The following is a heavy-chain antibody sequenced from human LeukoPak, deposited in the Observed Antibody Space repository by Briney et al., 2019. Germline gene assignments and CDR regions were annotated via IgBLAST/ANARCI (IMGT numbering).Heavy chain of an antibody. Sequence: GGSLRLSCAASGFTFTTYEMNWVRQAPGKGLECVSYISSSGSTIYYADSVKGRFTISRDNAKNSLYLQMNSLRAEDTAVYYCARDADSSWYLHHDYWGQGTLVTVSS. J-gene: IGHJ4*02. CDR3: ARDADSSWYLHHDY. D-gene: IGHD6-13*01. CDR2: ISSSGSTI. CDR1: GFTFTTYE. V-gene: IGHV3-48*03.